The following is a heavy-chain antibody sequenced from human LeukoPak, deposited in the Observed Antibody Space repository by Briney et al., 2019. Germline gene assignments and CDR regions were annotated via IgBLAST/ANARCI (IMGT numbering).Heavy chain of an antibody. CDR2: INCNSGGT. Sequence: ASVKVSCKASGHTFTGYYMHWVRQSPGQGLEWMGWINCNSGGTSYAQNFQGRVTMTRDTSISTAYMELSRLGSDDTAVYYCASGSGSGWYSHAFDIWGQGTMVTVSS. CDR3: ASGSGSGWYSHAFDI. D-gene: IGHD6-19*01. CDR1: GHTFTGYY. V-gene: IGHV1-2*02. J-gene: IGHJ3*02.